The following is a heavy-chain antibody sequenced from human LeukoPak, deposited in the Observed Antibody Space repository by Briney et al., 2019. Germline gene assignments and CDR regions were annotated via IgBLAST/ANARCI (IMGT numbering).Heavy chain of an antibody. CDR1: GYTFTSYY. Sequence: ASVKVSCKASGYTFTSYYMHWVRQAPGQGLEWMGIINPSGGSTSYAQKFQGRVTMTRDTSTSTVYMELSSLRSDDTAVYYCAGGATLYYFDYWGQGTLVTVSS. CDR3: AGGATLYYFDY. CDR2: INPSGGST. J-gene: IGHJ4*02. D-gene: IGHD1-26*01. V-gene: IGHV1-46*03.